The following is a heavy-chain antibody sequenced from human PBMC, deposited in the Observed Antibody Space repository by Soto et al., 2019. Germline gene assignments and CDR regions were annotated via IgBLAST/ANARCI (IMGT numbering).Heavy chain of an antibody. V-gene: IGHV3-30*03. Sequence: QVQLVESGGGVVQPGTSLSLSCAASGFSFRTYGMHWVRQAPGKGLEWVALISYDGSSKYYADSVKGRLTISRDNSKNTLYLQLNSLRAEDTAVYYCAGGWNYFDYWGQGTLVTVSS. CDR2: ISYDGSSK. CDR3: AGGWNYFDY. D-gene: IGHD6-19*01. CDR1: GFSFRTYG. J-gene: IGHJ4*02.